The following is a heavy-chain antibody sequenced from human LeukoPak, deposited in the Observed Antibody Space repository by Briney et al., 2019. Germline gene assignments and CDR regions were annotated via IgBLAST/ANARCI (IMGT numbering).Heavy chain of an antibody. Sequence: PSETLSLTCAVYGGSFSGYYWSWIRQPPGKGLEWIGEINHSGSTNYNPSLKSRVTISVDTSKNQFSLKLSPVTAAGTAVYYCARGRGMTVTTWGQGTLVTVSS. V-gene: IGHV4-34*01. CDR3: ARGRGMTVTT. D-gene: IGHD4-17*01. J-gene: IGHJ4*02. CDR2: INHSGST. CDR1: GGSFSGYY.